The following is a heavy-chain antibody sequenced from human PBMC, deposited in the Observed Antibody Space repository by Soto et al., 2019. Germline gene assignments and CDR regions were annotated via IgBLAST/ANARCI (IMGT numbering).Heavy chain of an antibody. CDR3: ARDEATNWFDP. J-gene: IGHJ5*02. V-gene: IGHV1-69*06. CDR1: GGTFSNDA. Sequence: QVQLVQSGAEVKKPGSSVKVSCMASGGTFSNDAISWVRQAPGQGLEWMGGIITMFGTTIYAQKFQGRVTITADRSTSTAYMELSSLRSEDTAVYYCARDEATNWFDPWGQGTLVTVSS. CDR2: IITMFGTT.